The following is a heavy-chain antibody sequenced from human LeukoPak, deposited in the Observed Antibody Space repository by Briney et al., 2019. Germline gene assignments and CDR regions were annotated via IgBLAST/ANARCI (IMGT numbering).Heavy chain of an antibody. V-gene: IGHV3-53*01. J-gene: IGHJ3*02. Sequence: PGGSLRLSCAASGFTVSSNYMSWVRQAPGKGLEWVSVIYSGGSTYYADSVKGRFAISRDSSKNTLNLQMNSLRAEDTAVYYCAKGSGYYSRDAFDIWGQGTMVTVSS. CDR2: IYSGGST. D-gene: IGHD3-22*01. CDR3: AKGSGYYSRDAFDI. CDR1: GFTVSSNY.